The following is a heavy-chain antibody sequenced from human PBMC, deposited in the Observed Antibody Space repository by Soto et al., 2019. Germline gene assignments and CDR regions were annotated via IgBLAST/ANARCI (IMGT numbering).Heavy chain of an antibody. D-gene: IGHD2-21*01. CDR1: GGTFSTSG. CDR3: ARVPSYVGWCGNCYRLDGSFDS. Sequence: QVQLVQSGAEVRKPGSSVKLSCKTSGGTFSTSGISWVRQAPGQGLEWMGGIIPLFGTTKYARKFQDRVSITADEMASTVYIELSNLRSADTAVYYGARVPSYVGWCGNCYRLDGSFDSWEQGSVVMVSS. V-gene: IGHV1-69*01. CDR2: IIPLFGTT. J-gene: IGHJ5*01.